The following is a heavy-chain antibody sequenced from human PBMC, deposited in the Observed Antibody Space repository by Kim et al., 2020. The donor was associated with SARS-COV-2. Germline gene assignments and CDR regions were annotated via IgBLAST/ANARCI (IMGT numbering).Heavy chain of an antibody. CDR2: IYYSGST. CDR1: GGSISSGGYY. Sequence: SETLSLTCTVSGGSISSGGYYWSWIRQHPGKGLEWIGYIYYSGSTYYNPSLKSRVTISVDTSKNQFSLKLSSVTAADTAVYYCARSVGSYYGSGSYYGHNWFDPWGQGTLVTVSS. CDR3: ARSVGSYYGSGSYYGHNWFDP. D-gene: IGHD3-10*01. J-gene: IGHJ5*02. V-gene: IGHV4-31*03.